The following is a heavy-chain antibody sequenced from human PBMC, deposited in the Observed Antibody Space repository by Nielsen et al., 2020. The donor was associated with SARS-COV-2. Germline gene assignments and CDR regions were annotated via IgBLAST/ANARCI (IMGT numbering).Heavy chain of an antibody. CDR1: GFTFDDYA. Sequence: SLRLSCAASGFTFDDYAMHWVRQAPGKGLEWVSGISWNSGSIGYADSVKGRFTISRDNAKNSLYLQMNSLRAEDTAVYYCATIVDIVALAGYGMDVWGQGTTVTVSS. CDR2: ISWNSGSI. V-gene: IGHV3-9*01. CDR3: ATIVDIVALAGYGMDV. J-gene: IGHJ6*02. D-gene: IGHD5-12*01.